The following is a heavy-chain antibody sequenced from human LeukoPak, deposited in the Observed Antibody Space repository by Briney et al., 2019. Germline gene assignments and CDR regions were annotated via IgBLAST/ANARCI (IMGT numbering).Heavy chain of an antibody. Sequence: GGSLRLSCAASGFTFSGSAMHWVRQASGKGLEWVGHIRSKANSYATVYAASVKGRFTISRDDSKNTAYLQMNSLKTEDTAVYYCTRTSDILTGYTPREAYYYYYHMDVWGKGTTVTISS. CDR3: TRTSDILTGYTPREAYYYYYHMDV. CDR1: GFTFSGSA. CDR2: IRSKANSYAT. D-gene: IGHD3-9*01. V-gene: IGHV3-73*01. J-gene: IGHJ6*03.